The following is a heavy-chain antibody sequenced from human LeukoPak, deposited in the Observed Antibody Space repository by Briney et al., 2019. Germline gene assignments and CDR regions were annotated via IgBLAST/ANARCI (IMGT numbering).Heavy chain of an antibody. Sequence: GGSLRLSCAASGFTFSSYGMSWVRQAPGKGLEWVSAISGSGGSTNYADFVKGRFTIFGDNSKNTLHLQMNSLRAEDTAVYYCAKRRPYYYGSGSYYKDYWGQGTLVTVSS. D-gene: IGHD3-10*01. V-gene: IGHV3-23*01. CDR3: AKRRPYYYGSGSYYKDY. J-gene: IGHJ4*02. CDR1: GFTFSSYG. CDR2: ISGSGGST.